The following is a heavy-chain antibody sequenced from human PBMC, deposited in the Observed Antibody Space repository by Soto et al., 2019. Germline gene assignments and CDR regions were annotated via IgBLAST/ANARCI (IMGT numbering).Heavy chain of an antibody. Sequence: GGSLRLSCAASGFTFSSYSMNWVRQAPGKGLEWVSSISSSSSYIYYADSVKGRFTISRDNAKNSLYLQMNSLRAEDTAVYYCARGNGVYRYFDYWGQGTLVTVSS. J-gene: IGHJ4*02. D-gene: IGHD2-8*01. CDR2: ISSSSSYI. CDR3: ARGNGVYRYFDY. V-gene: IGHV3-21*01. CDR1: GFTFSSYS.